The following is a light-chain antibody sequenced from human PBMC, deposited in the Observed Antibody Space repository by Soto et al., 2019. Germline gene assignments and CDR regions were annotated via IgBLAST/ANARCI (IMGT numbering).Light chain of an antibody. CDR1: SSDVGGYYY. J-gene: IGLJ1*01. V-gene: IGLV2-14*01. Sequence: QSALTQPASVSGSPGQSITISRTGTSSDVGGYYYVSWYQHHPGKAPKLIIYQVTSRPSGVSNRFSASKSGNTASLTISALQAEDEALYYCCSYSSSSTFYVFGTGTKVTVL. CDR3: CSYSSSSTFYV. CDR2: QVT.